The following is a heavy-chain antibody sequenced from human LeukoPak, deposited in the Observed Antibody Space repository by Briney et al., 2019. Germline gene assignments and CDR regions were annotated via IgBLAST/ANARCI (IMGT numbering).Heavy chain of an antibody. J-gene: IGHJ6*03. CDR2: ISSSSNYI. Sequence: GGSLRLSCAASGFTFSSYSMNWVRQAPGKGLEWVSSISSSSNYIYYADSVKGRFTISRDNAKNSLYLQMNSLRAEDTAVYYCTGSGGYYYYMDVWGKGTTVTVSS. D-gene: IGHD2-15*01. CDR3: TGSGGYYYYMDV. V-gene: IGHV3-21*01. CDR1: GFTFSSYS.